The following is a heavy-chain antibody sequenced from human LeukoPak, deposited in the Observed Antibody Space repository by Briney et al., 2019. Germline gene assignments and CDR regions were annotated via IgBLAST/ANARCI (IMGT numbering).Heavy chain of an antibody. CDR2: ISAYNGNT. V-gene: IGHV1-18*01. CDR1: GYTCTSYG. D-gene: IGHD2-2*01. Sequence: GASVKVSCKASGYTCTSYGISWVRQAPGQGLEWMGWISAYNGNTNYAQKLQGRVTMTTDTSTSTAYMELRSLRSDDTAVYYCARDLAGIVVVPAPFPDYWGQGTLVTVSS. J-gene: IGHJ4*02. CDR3: ARDLAGIVVVPAPFPDY.